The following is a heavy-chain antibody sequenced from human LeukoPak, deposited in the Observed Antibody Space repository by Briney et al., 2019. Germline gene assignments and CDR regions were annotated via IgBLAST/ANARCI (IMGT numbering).Heavy chain of an antibody. Sequence: PGRSLRLSCTASGFTFCDYAMSWVRQAPGKGLEWVGFIRSKAYGGTTEYAASVKGRFTISRDDSKSIAYLQMNSLKTEDTAVYYCTRAIVLMVYAPRAQKYYFDYWGQGTLVTVSS. V-gene: IGHV3-49*04. D-gene: IGHD2-8*01. J-gene: IGHJ4*02. CDR3: TRAIVLMVYAPRAQKYYFDY. CDR2: IRSKAYGGTT. CDR1: GFTFCDYA.